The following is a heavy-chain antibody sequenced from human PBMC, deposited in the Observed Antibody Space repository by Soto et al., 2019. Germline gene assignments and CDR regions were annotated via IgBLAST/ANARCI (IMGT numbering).Heavy chain of an antibody. Sequence: ASVKVSCKASGYTFTSYGISWVRQAPGQGLEWMGWISAYNGNTNYAQKLQGRVTMTTDTSTSTAYMELRSLRSDDTAVYYCARNPVENIVLDPPSILSAPGGQEPLVT. CDR3: ARNPVENIVLDPPSILSAP. CDR1: GYTFTSYG. V-gene: IGHV1-18*01. J-gene: IGHJ5*02. CDR2: ISAYNGNT. D-gene: IGHD2-15*01.